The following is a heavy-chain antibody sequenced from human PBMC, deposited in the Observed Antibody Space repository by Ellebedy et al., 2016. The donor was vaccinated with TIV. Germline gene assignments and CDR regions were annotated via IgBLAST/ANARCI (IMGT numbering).Heavy chain of an antibody. J-gene: IGHJ4*02. CDR3: ARDLNSQLWYFDY. CDR2: IYYSGST. D-gene: IGHD5-18*01. CDR1: GFTFSSYA. V-gene: IGHV4-59*01. Sequence: GSLRLSXAASGFTFSSYAMSWVRQHPGKGLEWIGYIYYSGSTNYNPSLKSRVTISVDTSKNEISLKVRSVTAADTAVYYCARDLNSQLWYFDYWGQGTLVTVSS.